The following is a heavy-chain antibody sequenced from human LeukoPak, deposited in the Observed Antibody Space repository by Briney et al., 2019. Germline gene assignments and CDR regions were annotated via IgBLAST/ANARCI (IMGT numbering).Heavy chain of an antibody. Sequence: GGSLRLSCAASGFTFDDYAMHWVRQAPGKGLEWVSGISWNSGSIGYADSVKGRFTISRDNAKNSLYLRMNSLRAEDTALYYCAKDKGWYYFDYWGQGTLVTVSS. V-gene: IGHV3-9*01. CDR1: GFTFDDYA. D-gene: IGHD6-19*01. CDR2: ISWNSGSI. J-gene: IGHJ4*02. CDR3: AKDKGWYYFDY.